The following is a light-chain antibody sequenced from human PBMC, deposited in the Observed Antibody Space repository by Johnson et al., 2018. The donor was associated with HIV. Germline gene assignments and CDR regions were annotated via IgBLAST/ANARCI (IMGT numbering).Light chain of an antibody. CDR1: SSNIGNNY. Sequence: QAVLTQPPSVSAAPGQKVTISCSGSSSNIGNNYVSWYQQVPGTAPKLLIYDNHKRPSGIPDRFSGSKSGTSATLGITGLQSGDEADYYCGTWDSRLSAFVFGTRPKVTVL. J-gene: IGLJ1*01. CDR2: DNH. CDR3: GTWDSRLSAFV. V-gene: IGLV1-51*01.